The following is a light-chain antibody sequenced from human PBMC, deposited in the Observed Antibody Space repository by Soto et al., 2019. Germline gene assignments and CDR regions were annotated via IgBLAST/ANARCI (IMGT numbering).Light chain of an antibody. V-gene: IGLV2-14*01. J-gene: IGLJ1*01. CDR1: SSDVGGYNY. CDR3: SSYTSSSIL. Sequence: QSALTQPASVSGSPGQSITISCTGTSSDVGGYNYVSWYQQHPGKAPKLMIYDVSNRPSGVSNRFSGSKSGNTASLTISGLQAEDEDDYYCSSYTSSSILFGTGTKVTVL. CDR2: DVS.